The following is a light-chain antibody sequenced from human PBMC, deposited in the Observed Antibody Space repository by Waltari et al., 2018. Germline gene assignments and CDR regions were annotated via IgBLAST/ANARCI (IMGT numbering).Light chain of an antibody. Sequence: QSALTQPASVSGSPGQSITISCTGTSSDFGGYIFSSWYQVHPGKVPKLIIYEVNRRPSGVSNRFSGSKSGNTASLTISGLQAEDEADFYCSSYASSGTLVFGSGTKVTVL. CDR1: SSDFGGYIF. V-gene: IGLV2-14*01. J-gene: IGLJ1*01. CDR3: SSYASSGTLV. CDR2: EVN.